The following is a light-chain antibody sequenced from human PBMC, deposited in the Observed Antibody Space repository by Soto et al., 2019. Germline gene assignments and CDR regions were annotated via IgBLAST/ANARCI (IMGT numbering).Light chain of an antibody. CDR1: SSDVGGYKY. J-gene: IGLJ1*01. CDR2: AVS. CDR3: SSYAGSNDYV. V-gene: IGLV2-8*01. Sequence: QSALAQPPSASGSPGQSVTISCTGTSSDVGGYKYVSWYQQYPGKAPKLMIYAVSGRPSGVPDRFSGSKSGNTASLTVSGLQAQDEADYYRSSYAGSNDYVSGTGTKVTVL.